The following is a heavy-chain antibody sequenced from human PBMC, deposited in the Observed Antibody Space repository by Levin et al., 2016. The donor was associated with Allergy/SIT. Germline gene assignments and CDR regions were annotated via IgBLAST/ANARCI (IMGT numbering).Heavy chain of an antibody. V-gene: IGHV3-23*01. CDR3: ARIQRGITMVRGVIIQDFGYYYGMDV. Sequence: VRQAPGKGLEWVSGISGSGDSTYYADSVKGRFTISRDNSKNTVYLQMNSLRAEDTAVYYCARIQRGITMVRGVIIQDFGYYYGMDVWGQGTTVTVSS. D-gene: IGHD3-10*01. CDR2: ISGSGDST. J-gene: IGHJ6*02.